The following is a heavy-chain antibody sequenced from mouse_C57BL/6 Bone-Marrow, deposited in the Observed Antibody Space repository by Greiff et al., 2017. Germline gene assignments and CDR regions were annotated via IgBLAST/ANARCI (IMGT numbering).Heavy chain of an antibody. J-gene: IGHJ3*01. V-gene: IGHV5-16*01. CDR1: GFTFSDYY. Sequence: EVKVVESEGGLVQPGSSMKLSCTASGFTFSDYYMAWVRQVPEKGLEWVANINYDGSSTYYLDSLKSRFSISRDNAKNILYLQMSSLKSEDTATYYCARETFDGGFAYWGQGTLVTVSA. CDR2: INYDGSST. CDR3: ARETFDGGFAY.